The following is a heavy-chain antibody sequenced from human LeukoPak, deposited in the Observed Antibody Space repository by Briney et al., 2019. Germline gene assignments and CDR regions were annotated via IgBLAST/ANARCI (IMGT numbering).Heavy chain of an antibody. J-gene: IGHJ4*02. Sequence: GGSLRLSCAASGFTFSNYAMSWVRQAPGKGLEWVSGISGSGDSTYYADSVKGRFTISRDNSKNTVDLQMNSLRAEDTAVYYCARELAGHYYGSGSSFDYWGQGTLVTVSS. CDR3: ARELAGHYYGSGSSFDY. CDR1: GFTFSNYA. D-gene: IGHD3-10*01. CDR2: ISGSGDST. V-gene: IGHV3-23*01.